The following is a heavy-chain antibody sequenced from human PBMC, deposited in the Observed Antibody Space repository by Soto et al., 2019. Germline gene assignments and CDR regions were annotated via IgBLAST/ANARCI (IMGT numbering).Heavy chain of an antibody. Sequence: ASVKVSCKASGYTFTNSGISWVRQAPGQGLEWMGRISTDNGNTNYPQNLQGRVTMTTDTSTTTAYMELRSLRSDDTAVYYCARDPYHVLMVNAPNLYGMDVWGQGTTVTVSS. D-gene: IGHD2-8*01. J-gene: IGHJ6*02. CDR1: GYTFTNSG. CDR3: ARDPYHVLMVNAPNLYGMDV. CDR2: ISTDNGNT. V-gene: IGHV1-18*01.